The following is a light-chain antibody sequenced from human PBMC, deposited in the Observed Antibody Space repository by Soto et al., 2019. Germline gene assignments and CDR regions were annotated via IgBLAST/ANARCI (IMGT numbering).Light chain of an antibody. Sequence: EIVLTQSPGTLSLSPGERATLSCRASQSVSNNYLAWYQQKPGQAPRLLIYGASNRATGIQDRFSGSGSGTDFTLTIRRLEPEDFAVFYCKQYGTSEIIFGQGTRLEIK. CDR3: KQYGTSEII. CDR2: GAS. J-gene: IGKJ5*01. V-gene: IGKV3-20*01. CDR1: QSVSNNY.